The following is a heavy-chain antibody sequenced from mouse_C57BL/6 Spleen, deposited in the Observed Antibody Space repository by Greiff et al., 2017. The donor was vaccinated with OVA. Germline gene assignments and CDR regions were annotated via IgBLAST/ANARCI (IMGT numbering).Heavy chain of an antibody. CDR3: ARGYYDYYFDY. J-gene: IGHJ2*01. V-gene: IGHV1-64*01. Sequence: QVQLKQPGAELVKPGASVKLSCKASGYTFTSYWMHWVKQRPGQGLEWIGMIHPNSGSTNYNEKFKSKATLTVDKSSSTAYMQLSSLTSEDSAVYYCARGYYDYYFDYWGQGTTLTVSS. CDR2: IHPNSGST. CDR1: GYTFTSYW. D-gene: IGHD2-3*01.